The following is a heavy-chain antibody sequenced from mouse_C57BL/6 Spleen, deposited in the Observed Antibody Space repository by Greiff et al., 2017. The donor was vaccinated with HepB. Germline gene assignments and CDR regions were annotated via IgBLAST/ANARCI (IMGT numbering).Heavy chain of an antibody. V-gene: IGHV1-59*01. D-gene: IGHD2-2*01. Sequence: QVQLQQPGAELVRPGTSVKLSCKASGYTFTSYWMHWVKQRPGQGLECIGVIDPSDSYTNYNQKFKGKATLTVDTSSSTAYMQLSSLTSEDSAVYYCAKLGTMVMVDYWGQGTSVTVSS. J-gene: IGHJ4*01. CDR3: AKLGTMVMVDY. CDR1: GYTFTSYW. CDR2: IDPSDSYT.